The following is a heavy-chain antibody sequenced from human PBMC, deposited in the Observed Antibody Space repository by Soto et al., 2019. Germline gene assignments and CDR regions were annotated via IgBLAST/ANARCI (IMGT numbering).Heavy chain of an antibody. Sequence: QVQLVQSGAEVKKPGSSVKVSCKASGGTFSSYAISWVRQAPGQGLEWMGGIIPIFGTANYAQKFQGRVTITADESTSTAYMELSTLSSEDTAVYYCARLDAAAHHGRHWFDPWGQGTLVTVSS. CDR3: ARLDAAAHHGRHWFDP. CDR2: IIPIFGTA. J-gene: IGHJ5*02. D-gene: IGHD6-13*01. V-gene: IGHV1-69*12. CDR1: GGTFSSYA.